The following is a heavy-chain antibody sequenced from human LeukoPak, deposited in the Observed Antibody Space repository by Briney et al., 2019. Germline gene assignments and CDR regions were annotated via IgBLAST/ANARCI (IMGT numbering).Heavy chain of an antibody. CDR3: ARHGGYYYYGMDV. V-gene: IGHV5-51*01. J-gene: IGHJ6*02. Sequence: GESLQISCKGSGYSFTSYWIGWVRQLPGKGLEGMGIIYPGDSDTRYSPSFQGQVTISADKSISTAYLQWSSLKASDTAMYYCARHGGYYYYGMDVWGQGTTVTVSS. CDR1: GYSFTSYW. D-gene: IGHD3-10*01. CDR2: IYPGDSDT.